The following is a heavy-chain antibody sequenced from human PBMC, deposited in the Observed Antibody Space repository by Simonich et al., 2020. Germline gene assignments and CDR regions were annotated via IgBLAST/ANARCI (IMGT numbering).Heavy chain of an antibody. CDR1: GFTFSSYA. CDR3: AREGLLLDAFDI. CDR2: ISYDGSNK. Sequence: QVQLVESGGGVVQPGRSLRLSCAASGFTFSSYAMHWVRQAPGKGLEWVAVISYDGSNKYYADSVKCRFTISRDNSKNTLYLQMNSLRAEDTAVYYCAREGLLLDAFDIWGQGTMVTVSS. V-gene: IGHV3-30*07. J-gene: IGHJ3*02. D-gene: IGHD2-15*01.